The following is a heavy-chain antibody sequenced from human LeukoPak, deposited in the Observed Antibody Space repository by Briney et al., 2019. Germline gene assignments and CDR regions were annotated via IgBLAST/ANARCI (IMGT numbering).Heavy chain of an antibody. V-gene: IGHV4-30-4*01. CDR2: IYYSGST. CDR3: ASDQYDSSGYYLY. D-gene: IGHD3-22*01. J-gene: IGHJ4*02. CDR1: GGSIGSGDYY. Sequence: SQTLSLTCTVSGGSIGSGDYYWSWIRQPPGKGLEWIGYIYYSGSTYYNPSLKSRVTISVDTSKNQFSLKLSSVTAADTAVYYCASDQYDSSGYYLYWGQGTLVTVSS.